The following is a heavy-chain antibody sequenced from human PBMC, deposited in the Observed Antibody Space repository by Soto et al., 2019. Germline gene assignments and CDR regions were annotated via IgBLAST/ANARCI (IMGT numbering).Heavy chain of an antibody. CDR1: GYSFTTYG. D-gene: IGHD1-26*01. CDR3: ASESGSYYGIDY. V-gene: IGHV1-18*01. Sequence: QVQLVQSGAEVKKPGASVKVSCTASGYSFTTYGITWVRQAPGQGLEWMGWIGVYNGNTRYAEKFQGRVTMTTDIPATTVYMELKSLRSDDTAVFYCASESGSYYGIDYWGQGTLVTVSS. CDR2: IGVYNGNT. J-gene: IGHJ4*02.